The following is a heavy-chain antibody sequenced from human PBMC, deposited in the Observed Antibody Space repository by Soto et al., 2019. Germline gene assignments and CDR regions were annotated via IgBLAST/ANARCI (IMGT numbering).Heavy chain of an antibody. CDR3: ARHLTYCSAGSCYSDFPYYGMDV. CDR2: IFYICST. Sequence: SETLSLTCTVSGGSISSSSYYWGWIRQPPGKGMERIGFIFYICSTYYNPSLKSRVTISVDTSNNQFSLKLCSVTAADTVVYYCARHLTYCSAGSCYSDFPYYGMDVWGQGTTVTVSS. V-gene: IGHV4-39*01. J-gene: IGHJ6*02. D-gene: IGHD2-15*01. CDR1: GGSISSSSYY.